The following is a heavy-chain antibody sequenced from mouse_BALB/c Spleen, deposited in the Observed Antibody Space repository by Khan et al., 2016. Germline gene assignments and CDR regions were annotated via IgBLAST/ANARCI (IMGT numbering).Heavy chain of an antibody. CDR2: IWGDGST. D-gene: IGHD2-14*01. CDR1: GFSLTGYG. Sequence: VQLKESGPGLVAPSQSLSITCTVSGFSLTGYGVNWVRQPPGKGLEWLGMIWGDGSTDYNSALKSRLSISKDNSKSQVFLKMNSLQTDDTARYYCAREPVRRDWYFDVWGAGTTVTVSS. CDR3: AREPVRRDWYFDV. J-gene: IGHJ1*01. V-gene: IGHV2-6-7*01.